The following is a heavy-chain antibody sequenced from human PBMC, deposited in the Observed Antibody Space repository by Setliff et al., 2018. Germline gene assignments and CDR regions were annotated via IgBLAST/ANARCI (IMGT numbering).Heavy chain of an antibody. CDR2: IYTSWST. D-gene: IGHD3-3*01. J-gene: IGHJ6*03. CDR3: ARMSGFQYMDV. CDR1: DDSISSRHYY. Sequence: SETLSLTCTVSDDSISSRHYYWSWIRQPAGKGLEWLGQIYTSWSTNYNPSLKGRATLSIDASKRQFSLKLSSVTAPDTAVYYCARMSGFQYMDVWGKGTTVTVSS. V-gene: IGHV4-61*09.